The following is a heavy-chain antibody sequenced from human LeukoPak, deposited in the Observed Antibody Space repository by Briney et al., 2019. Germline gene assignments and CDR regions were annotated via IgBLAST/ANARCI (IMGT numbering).Heavy chain of an antibody. CDR1: GGSITSTNYF. V-gene: IGHV4-39*02. CDR2: MFYSGNT. CDR3: ARDRAIFGVVTDY. J-gene: IGHJ4*02. Sequence: SETLSLTCTVAGGSITSTNYFWGWIRQPPGKGLEWIGSMFYSGNTYYNPSLRGRVTISADTSKNQFSLKLSSVTAADTAVYYCARDRAIFGVVTDYWGQGTLVTVSS. D-gene: IGHD3-3*01.